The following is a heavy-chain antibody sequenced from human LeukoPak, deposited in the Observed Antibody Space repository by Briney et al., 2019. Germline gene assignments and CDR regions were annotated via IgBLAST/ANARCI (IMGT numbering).Heavy chain of an antibody. Sequence: PGGSLRLSCAASGFTFSSYAISRVHQAPGKGLEWVSAISGSGGSTYYADSVKGRFTISRDNSKNTLYLQMNSLRAEDTAVYYCAKSPTMVRSYYFDYWGQGTLVTVSS. CDR1: GFTFSSYA. J-gene: IGHJ4*02. CDR2: ISGSGGST. CDR3: AKSPTMVRSYYFDY. V-gene: IGHV3-23*01. D-gene: IGHD3-10*01.